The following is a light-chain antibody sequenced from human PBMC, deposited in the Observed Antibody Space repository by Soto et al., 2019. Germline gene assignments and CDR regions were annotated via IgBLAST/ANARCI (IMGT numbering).Light chain of an antibody. CDR3: SSYESSSTHVV. CDR1: GSDVGAYNY. V-gene: IGLV2-14*01. J-gene: IGLJ2*01. CDR2: EVT. Sequence: QSALTQPSSVSGSPGQSIAISCSGSGSDVGAYNYVSWYQQHPDKAHKLLIFEVTNRPSGVSGRFSGSKSGNTASLTIASLQAEDAADYYCSSYESSSTHVVFGGGTKLTVL.